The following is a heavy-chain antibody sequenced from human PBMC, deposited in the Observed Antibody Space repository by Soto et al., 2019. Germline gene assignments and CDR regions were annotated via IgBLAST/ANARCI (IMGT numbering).Heavy chain of an antibody. J-gene: IGHJ4*02. D-gene: IGHD6-19*01. Sequence: EVQLVESGGGLVQPGGSLRLSCAASGFIFSDHWMHWVRQVPGKGLVWVARINSDGSDTSYADSVKGRFTISRANARNTLFLQMDSLRAEDTALYYCTRGYSSGPDYWGQGTLVTVSS. CDR3: TRGYSSGPDY. V-gene: IGHV3-74*01. CDR2: INSDGSDT. CDR1: GFIFSDHW.